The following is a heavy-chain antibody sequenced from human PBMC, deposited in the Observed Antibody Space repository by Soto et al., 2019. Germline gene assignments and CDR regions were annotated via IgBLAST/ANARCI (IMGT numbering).Heavy chain of an antibody. CDR1: GGTFSSYT. V-gene: IGHV1-69*02. J-gene: IGHJ6*03. Sequence: QVQLVQSGAEVKKPGSSVKVSCKASGGTFSSYTISWVRQAPGQGLEWMGGIIPILGIANYEQKFQGRVTITADKSTSTAYMELSSLRAEDTAVYYCALSRAGATDYYYMDVWGKGTTVTVSS. CDR2: IIPILGIA. CDR3: ALSRAGATDYYYMDV. D-gene: IGHD3-10*01.